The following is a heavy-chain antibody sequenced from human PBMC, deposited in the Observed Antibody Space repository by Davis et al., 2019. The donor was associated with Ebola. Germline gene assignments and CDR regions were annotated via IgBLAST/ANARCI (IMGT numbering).Heavy chain of an antibody. Sequence: GESLKISCVASGFIFRSYEMNWVRQSPGKGLEWVSSISGSGDRTDYADSVKGRFTISRDNSKTTLYLQMKSLRADDTAVYYCAKGNRVTYQYDSGDDYWGQGTLVTVSS. CDR1: GFIFRSYE. J-gene: IGHJ4*02. D-gene: IGHD3-22*01. V-gene: IGHV3-23*01. CDR2: ISGSGDRT. CDR3: AKGNRVTYQYDSGDDY.